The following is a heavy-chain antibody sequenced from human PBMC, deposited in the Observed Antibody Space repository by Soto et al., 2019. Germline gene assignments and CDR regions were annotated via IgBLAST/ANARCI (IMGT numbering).Heavy chain of an antibody. CDR2: IYPSDSDT. V-gene: IGHV5-51*01. J-gene: IGHJ5*01. Sequence: GESLKISCKGSGYNFPRHWLAWVRQMPGKGLEWMGTIYPSDSDTTYSPSFHGLVGMSADKSISTAYLQWRSLKTSDSAIYYCARRPRSCYDWGGYNWFDTWGQGTLVTVSS. CDR3: ARRPRSCYDWGGYNWFDT. D-gene: IGHD5-12*01. CDR1: GYNFPRHW.